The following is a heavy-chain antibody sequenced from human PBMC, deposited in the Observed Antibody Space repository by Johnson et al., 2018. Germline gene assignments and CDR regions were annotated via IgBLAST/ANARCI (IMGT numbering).Heavy chain of an antibody. CDR2: INHSGST. CDR1: GGSFSGYY. CDR3: ARYCSGGSCHDAFDI. D-gene: IGHD2-15*01. V-gene: IGHV4-34*01. Sequence: QVQLQQWGAGLLKPSETLSLTCAVYGGSFSGYYWSWIRQPPGKGLEWIGEINHSGSTNYNPSLKSRVTISVDTSKNHFSLKLSSVPPADPAVYYCARYCSGGSCHDAFDIWGQGTMVTVSS. J-gene: IGHJ3*02.